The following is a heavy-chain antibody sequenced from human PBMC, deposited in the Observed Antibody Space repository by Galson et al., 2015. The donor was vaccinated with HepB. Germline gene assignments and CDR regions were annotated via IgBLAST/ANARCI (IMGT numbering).Heavy chain of an antibody. CDR2: ITPSGDNT. V-gene: IGHV3-23*01. D-gene: IGHD6-19*01. CDR1: GFTFSYSA. Sequence: LRLSCAASGFTFSYSAMSWVRQAPGKGLEWVSAITPSGDNTYSADSMKGRFTISRDNSQNTLFLQMNSLRADDTAIYFCAKVFPEKTDGWYRQALYYFDSWGQGTRVTVSS. CDR3: AKVFPEKTDGWYRQALYYFDS. J-gene: IGHJ4*02.